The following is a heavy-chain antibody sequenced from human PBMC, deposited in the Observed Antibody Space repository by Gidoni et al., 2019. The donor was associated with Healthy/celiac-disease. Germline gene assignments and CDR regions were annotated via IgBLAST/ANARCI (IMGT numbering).Heavy chain of an antibody. Sequence: QVQLVHSGAEVKKPGSSVTVSCKASGGTFSSYTISWVRQAPGQGLEWMGRIIPILGIANYAQKFQGRVTITADKSTSTAYMELSSLRSEDTAVYYCARSDYYDSSGYYYGAANAFDIWGQGTMVTVSS. J-gene: IGHJ3*02. V-gene: IGHV1-69*02. CDR3: ARSDYYDSSGYYYGAANAFDI. CDR2: IIPILGIA. CDR1: GGTFSSYT. D-gene: IGHD3-22*01.